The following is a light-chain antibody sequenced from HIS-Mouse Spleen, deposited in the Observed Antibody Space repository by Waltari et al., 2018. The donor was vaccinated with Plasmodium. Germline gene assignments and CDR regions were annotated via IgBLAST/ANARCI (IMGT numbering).Light chain of an antibody. CDR2: EGS. V-gene: IGLV2-23*03. CDR3: CSYAGSSTFV. J-gene: IGLJ3*02. Sequence: QSALTQPASVSGSPGQSITIPCTGTSRDVGGYNLVSWYQQHPGKAPKLMIYEGSKRPSGVSNRFSGSKSGNTASLTISGLQAEDEADYYCCSYAGSSTFVFGGGTKLTVL. CDR1: SRDVGGYNL.